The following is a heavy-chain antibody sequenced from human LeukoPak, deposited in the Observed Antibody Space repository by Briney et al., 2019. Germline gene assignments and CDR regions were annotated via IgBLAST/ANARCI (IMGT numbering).Heavy chain of an antibody. D-gene: IGHD3-9*01. CDR1: ENIFTDYY. J-gene: IGHJ4*02. CDR2: INPHSGGT. CDR3: ARGGDNYDILTQ. V-gene: IGHV1-2*02. Sequence: ASIKVSCKTSENIFTDYYIHWVRQAPGQGLEWLGWINPHSGGTNYAQYFQDRVIMTGDTSISTAYMELRGLISDDTATYYCARGGDNYDILTQWGQGTLVTVSS.